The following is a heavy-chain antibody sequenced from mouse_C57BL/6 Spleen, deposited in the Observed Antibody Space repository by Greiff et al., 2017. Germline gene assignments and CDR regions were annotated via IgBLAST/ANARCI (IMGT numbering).Heavy chain of an antibody. CDR1: GFTFSSYA. D-gene: IGHD3-2*02. CDR2: ISDGGSYT. J-gene: IGHJ3*01. Sequence: EVQVVESGGGLVKPGGSLKLSCAASGFTFSSYAMSWVRQTPEKRLEWVATISDGGSYTYSPDNVKGRFTISRDNAKNNLYLQMSHLKSDDIAMYYCARDDSSGYGFAYWGQGTLGTVSA. CDR3: ARDDSSGYGFAY. V-gene: IGHV5-4*01.